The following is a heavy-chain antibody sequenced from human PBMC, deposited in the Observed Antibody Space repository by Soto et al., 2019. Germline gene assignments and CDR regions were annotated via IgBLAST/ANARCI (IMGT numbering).Heavy chain of an antibody. CDR3: ARSRNSAVADSFDF. CDR1: GFIFRIYD. D-gene: IGHD1-26*01. J-gene: IGHJ4*02. Sequence: SFAASGFIFRIYDIHLVRQAPGKGLEWVAVISRDGSHKYYLDSVKGRFTISRDNSKDTVNLLMNSLRDDDSAMYYCARSRNSAVADSFDFWGQGTLVTVFS. CDR2: ISRDGSHK. V-gene: IGHV3-30*03.